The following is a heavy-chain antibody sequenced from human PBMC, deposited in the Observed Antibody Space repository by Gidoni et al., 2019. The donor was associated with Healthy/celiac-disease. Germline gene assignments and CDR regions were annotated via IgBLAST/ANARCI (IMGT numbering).Heavy chain of an antibody. J-gene: IGHJ4*02. CDR2: IWYDGSNK. CDR3: ARDPGGITIFYHFDY. Sequence: QVQLVESGGGVVQLGRSLRLSCAASGFTFSSYGMHWVGQAPGKGLEWVDVIWYDGSNKYYADSVKGRFTITRDNSKNTLYLQMNSLRAEDTAVYYCARDPGGITIFYHFDYWGQGTLVTVSS. V-gene: IGHV3-33*01. CDR1: GFTFSSYG. D-gene: IGHD3-9*01.